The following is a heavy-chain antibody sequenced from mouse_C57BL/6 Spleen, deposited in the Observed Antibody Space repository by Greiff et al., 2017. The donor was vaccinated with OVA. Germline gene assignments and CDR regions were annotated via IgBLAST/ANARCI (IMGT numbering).Heavy chain of an antibody. V-gene: IGHV1-26*01. D-gene: IGHD2-5*01. CDR1: GYTFTDYY. Sequence: VQLQQSGPELVKPGASVKISCKASGYTFTDYYMNWVKQSHGKSLEWIGDINPNNGGTSYNQKFKGKATLTVDKSSSTAYMELRSLTSEDSAVXYCARRGYYSNFYYAMWDWGQGTSVTVSS. CDR3: ARRGYYSNFYYAMWD. J-gene: IGHJ4*01. CDR2: INPNNGGT.